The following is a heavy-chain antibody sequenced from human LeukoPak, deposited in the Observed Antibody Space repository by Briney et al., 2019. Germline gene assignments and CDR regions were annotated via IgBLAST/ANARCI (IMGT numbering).Heavy chain of an antibody. Sequence: GGSLRLSCAASGFTFDDYGMSWVRQAPGKGLEWVSGINWNGGSTGYADSVKGRFTISRDNAKNSLYLQMNSLRAEDTAVYFCARGASDIVVVVTATPIDYWGQGTLVTVSS. CDR2: INWNGGST. D-gene: IGHD2-15*01. J-gene: IGHJ4*02. V-gene: IGHV3-20*04. CDR1: GFTFDDYG. CDR3: ARGASDIVVVVTATPIDY.